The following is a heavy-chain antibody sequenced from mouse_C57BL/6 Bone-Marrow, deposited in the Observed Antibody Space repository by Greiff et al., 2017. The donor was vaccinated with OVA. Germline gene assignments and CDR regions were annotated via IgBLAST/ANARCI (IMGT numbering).Heavy chain of an antibody. D-gene: IGHD1-1*01. Sequence: VQLQQSGAELVKPGASVKISCKASGYAFSSYWMNWVKQRPGKGLEWIGQIYPGDGDTNYNGKFKGKATLTADKSSSTAYMQLSSLTSEDSAVYFCARRGGSSYDFDYWGQGTTLTVSS. V-gene: IGHV1-80*01. CDR1: GYAFSSYW. CDR3: ARRGGSSYDFDY. CDR2: IYPGDGDT. J-gene: IGHJ2*01.